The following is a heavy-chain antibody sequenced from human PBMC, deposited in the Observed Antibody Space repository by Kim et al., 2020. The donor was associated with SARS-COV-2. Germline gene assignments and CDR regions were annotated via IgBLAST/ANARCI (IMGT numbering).Heavy chain of an antibody. CDR3: ARGVITMIVVAPAFDI. CDR1: GYTFTSYA. V-gene: IGHV1-3*01. Sequence: ASVKVSCKASGYTFTSYAMHWVRQAPGQRLEWMGWINAGNGNTKYSQKFQGRVTITRDTSASTAYMELSSLRSEDTAVYYCARGVITMIVVAPAFDIWGQGTMVTVSS. D-gene: IGHD3-22*01. J-gene: IGHJ3*02. CDR2: INAGNGNT.